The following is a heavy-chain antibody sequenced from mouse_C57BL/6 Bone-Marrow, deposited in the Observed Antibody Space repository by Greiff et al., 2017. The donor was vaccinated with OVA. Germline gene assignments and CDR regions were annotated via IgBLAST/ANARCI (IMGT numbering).Heavy chain of an antibody. V-gene: IGHV1-4*01. Sequence: LVESGAELARPGASVKMSCKASGYTFTSYTMHWVKQRPGQGLEWIGYINPSSGYTKYNQKFKDKATLTADKSSSTAYMQLSSLTSEDSAVYYCARSAQATSLYWGQGTSVTVSS. D-gene: IGHD3-2*02. J-gene: IGHJ4*01. CDR1: GYTFTSYT. CDR2: INPSSGYT. CDR3: ARSAQATSLY.